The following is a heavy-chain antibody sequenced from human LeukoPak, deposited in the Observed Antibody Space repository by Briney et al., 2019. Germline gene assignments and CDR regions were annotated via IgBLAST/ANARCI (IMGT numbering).Heavy chain of an antibody. Sequence: PSETLSLTCAVYGGSLSGYYWGWIRQPPGKGLEWIGSIYYSGSTYYNPSLKSRVTISVDTSKNQFSLKLSSVTAADTAVYYCAMLSGSRLTVNYYYYYMDVWGKGTTVTVSS. CDR3: AMLSGSRLTVNYYYYYMDV. V-gene: IGHV4-39*01. CDR2: IYYSGST. D-gene: IGHD1-26*01. J-gene: IGHJ6*03. CDR1: GGSLSGYY.